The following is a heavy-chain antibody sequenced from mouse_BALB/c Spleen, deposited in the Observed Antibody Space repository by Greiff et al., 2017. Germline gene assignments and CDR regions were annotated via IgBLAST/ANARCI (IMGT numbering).Heavy chain of an antibody. J-gene: IGHJ3*01. Sequence: EVQRVESGGGLVQPKGSLKLSCAASGFTFNTYAMNWVRQAPGKGLEWVARIRSKSNNYATYYADSVKDRFTISRDDSQSMLYLQMNNLKTEDTAMYYCVRHEGYGNQFAYWGQGTLVTVSA. V-gene: IGHV10-1*02. CDR1: GFTFNTYA. D-gene: IGHD2-1*01. CDR3: VRHEGYGNQFAY. CDR2: IRSKSNNYAT.